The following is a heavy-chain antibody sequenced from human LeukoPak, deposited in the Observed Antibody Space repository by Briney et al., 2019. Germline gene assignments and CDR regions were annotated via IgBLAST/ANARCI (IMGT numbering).Heavy chain of an antibody. CDR3: TTDSPGSCSGGSRGLGWYFDL. Sequence: PGGSLRLSCAASGFTFSNAWMSWVRQAPGKGLEWVGRIKSKTDGGTTDYAAPVKGRFTISRDDSKNTLYLQMNSLKTEDTAVYYCTTDSPGSCSGGSRGLGWYFDLWGRGTLVTVSS. D-gene: IGHD2-15*01. CDR2: IKSKTDGGTT. J-gene: IGHJ2*01. V-gene: IGHV3-15*01. CDR1: GFTFSNAW.